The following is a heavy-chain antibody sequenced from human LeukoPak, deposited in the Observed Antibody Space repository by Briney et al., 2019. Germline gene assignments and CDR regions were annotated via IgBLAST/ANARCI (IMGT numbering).Heavy chain of an antibody. CDR3: ARRAFGNGRRFTIFGVVTIYDAFDI. CDR2: INHSGST. CDR1: GGSFSGYY. D-gene: IGHD3-3*01. Sequence: SETLSLTCAVYGGSFSGYYWSWLRQPPGKGLEWIGEINHSGSTNYNPSLKSRVTISVDTSKNQFSLKLSSVTAADTAVYYCARRAFGNGRRFTIFGVVTIYDAFDIWGQGTMVTVSS. J-gene: IGHJ3*02. V-gene: IGHV4-34*01.